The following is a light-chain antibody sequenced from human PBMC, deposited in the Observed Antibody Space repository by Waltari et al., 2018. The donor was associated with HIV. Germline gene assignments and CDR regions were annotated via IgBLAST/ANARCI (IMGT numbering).Light chain of an antibody. CDR1: SSDVGGYNN. CDR3: SSYAGSNNYV. CDR2: GVS. Sequence: QSALTQPPSAPGSPGQSVTISCTGTSSDVGGYNNVSWYQQHPGRAPKLLIYGVSQRPSGVPVRFAGSKSGDTASLTVSGLQAEDEADYYCSSYAGSNNYVFGTGTKVTVL. J-gene: IGLJ1*01. V-gene: IGLV2-8*01.